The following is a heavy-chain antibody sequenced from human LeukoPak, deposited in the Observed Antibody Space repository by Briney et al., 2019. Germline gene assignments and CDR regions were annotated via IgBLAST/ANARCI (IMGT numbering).Heavy chain of an antibody. CDR2: IIPLVDGT. CDR1: ADTFSSFA. J-gene: IGHJ3*02. Sequence: ASVKVSCKASADTFSSFAISWVRQAPGQGPEWMGRIIPLVDGTHYAQKFQGRVTITADKSTATAYMEVSSLTSEDTAVYYCAGRPRATVVTRRGRNDAFDIWGQGTMVTVSS. CDR3: AGRPRATVVTRRGRNDAFDI. V-gene: IGHV1-69*04. D-gene: IGHD4-23*01.